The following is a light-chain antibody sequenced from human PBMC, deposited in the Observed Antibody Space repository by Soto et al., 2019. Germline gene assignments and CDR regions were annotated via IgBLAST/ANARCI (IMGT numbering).Light chain of an antibody. CDR3: QQSYSTPPT. J-gene: IGKJ5*01. V-gene: IGKV1-8*01. CDR1: QGISSY. Sequence: AIRMTQSPSSLSASPGERVTITCRASQGISSYLAWYQQKPGKAPKLLIYAASSLQSGVPSRFSGSGSGTDFTLTISSLQPEDFVTYYCQQSYSTPPTFGQGTRLEIK. CDR2: AAS.